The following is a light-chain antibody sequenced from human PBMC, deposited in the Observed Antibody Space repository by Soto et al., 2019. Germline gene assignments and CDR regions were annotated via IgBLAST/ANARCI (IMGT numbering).Light chain of an antibody. Sequence: IQMTQSPSTLSASVGDRVTITCRASQSITNWLAWYQQKPGKAPKLLIYDASSLKSGVPSRFSGSGSGTEFTLTISSLQPDDFATYYCQQYNSFLYTFGQGTKVDIK. CDR1: QSITNW. V-gene: IGKV1-5*01. J-gene: IGKJ2*01. CDR2: DAS. CDR3: QQYNSFLYT.